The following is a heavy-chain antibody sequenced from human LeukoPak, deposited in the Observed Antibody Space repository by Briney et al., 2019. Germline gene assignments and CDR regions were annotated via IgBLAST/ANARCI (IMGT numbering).Heavy chain of an antibody. V-gene: IGHV4-39*01. D-gene: IGHD2-2*01. CDR1: GGSVSSSNYY. CDR2: VYYSGST. CDR3: ARHKGQHTVDY. Sequence: PSETLSLTCIVSGGSVSSSNYYWGWIRQPPGKGLEWSGSVYYSGSTYYNPFPKSRMTIYVDASKNLFSLKLSSATAADTAVYYCARHKGQHTVDYWGQGTLVTVSS. J-gene: IGHJ4*02.